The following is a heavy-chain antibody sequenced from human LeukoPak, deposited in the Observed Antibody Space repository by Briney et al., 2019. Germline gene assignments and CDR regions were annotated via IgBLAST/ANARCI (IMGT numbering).Heavy chain of an antibody. Sequence: SETLSLTCTVSGGSISSSSYYWGWIRQPPGTGLEWIGSIYYSGSTYYNPSLKSRVTISVDTSKNQFSLKLSSVTAADTAVYYCARHAIVAPMEFDYWGQGTLVTVSS. CDR1: GGSISSSSYY. J-gene: IGHJ4*02. V-gene: IGHV4-39*01. D-gene: IGHD5-12*01. CDR2: IYYSGST. CDR3: ARHAIVAPMEFDY.